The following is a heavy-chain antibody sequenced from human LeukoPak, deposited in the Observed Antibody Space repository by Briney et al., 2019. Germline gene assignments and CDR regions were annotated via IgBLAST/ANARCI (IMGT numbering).Heavy chain of an antibody. Sequence: GASVKVSCKASGYTFTTYDINWVRQAPGQGLEWLGWLSPTSGNTGYAQKFQGRVTMTRDTSTSTVYMELSSLTSDDTAVYYCARGEAIVGSYWGQGTLVTVS. J-gene: IGHJ4*02. CDR2: LSPTSGNT. V-gene: IGHV1-8*01. CDR3: ARGEAIVGSY. CDR1: GYTFTTYD. D-gene: IGHD1-26*01.